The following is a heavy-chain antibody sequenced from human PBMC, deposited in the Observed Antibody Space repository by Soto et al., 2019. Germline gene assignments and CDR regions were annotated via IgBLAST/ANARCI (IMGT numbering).Heavy chain of an antibody. D-gene: IGHD3-22*01. CDR1: GFTFDDYA. Sequence: GGSLRLSCAASGFTFDDYAMHWVRQAPGKGLEWVSGISWNSGSIGYADSVKGRFTISRDNAKNSLYLQMNSLRAEDTALYYCAKDRYYYDSSGSFDYWGQGTLVTVSS. J-gene: IGHJ4*02. CDR3: AKDRYYYDSSGSFDY. CDR2: ISWNSGSI. V-gene: IGHV3-9*01.